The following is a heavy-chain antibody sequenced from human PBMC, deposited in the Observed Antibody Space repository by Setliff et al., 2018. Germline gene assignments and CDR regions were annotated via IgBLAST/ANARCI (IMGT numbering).Heavy chain of an antibody. CDR1: GATFSSYG. V-gene: IGHV1-69*05. Sequence: SVKVSCKASGATFSSYGISWVRQAPGQGLEWMGGTIPMFGTTEYSQKFQGRLTIITDESTNTAFMQLSSLRSDDTAVCYCVREGVDSRSSTDYRYYMDVWGKGTTVTSP. D-gene: IGHD3-22*01. CDR3: VREGVDSRSSTDYRYYMDV. J-gene: IGHJ6*03. CDR2: TIPMFGTT.